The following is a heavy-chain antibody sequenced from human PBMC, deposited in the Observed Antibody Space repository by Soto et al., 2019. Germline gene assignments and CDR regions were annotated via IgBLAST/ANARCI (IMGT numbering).Heavy chain of an antibody. CDR2: IIPILGIA. J-gene: IGHJ4*02. D-gene: IGHD2-2*01. Sequence: QVQLVQSGAEVKKPGSSVKVSCKASGGTFSSYTISWVRQAPGQGLEWMGRIIPILGIANYAQKFQGRVTITADKSTRPANRERSSLGSEDTALYYWARDAQYGSSTSCYLGWGIDSWGQGTLVTVSS. CDR3: ARDAQYGSSTSCYLGWGIDS. V-gene: IGHV1-69*08. CDR1: GGTFSSYT.